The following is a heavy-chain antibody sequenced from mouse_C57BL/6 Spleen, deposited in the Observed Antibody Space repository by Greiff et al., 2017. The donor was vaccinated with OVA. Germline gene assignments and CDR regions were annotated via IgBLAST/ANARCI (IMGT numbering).Heavy chain of an antibody. CDR1: GYTFTSYW. CDR2: IDPSDSET. D-gene: IGHD2-2*01. Sequence: QVQLKQPGAELVRPGSSVKLSCKASGYTFTSYWMHWVKQRPIQGLEWIGNIDPSDSETHYNQKFKDKATLTVDKSSSTAYMQLSSLTSEDSAVYYCARSTMVTTFDYWGQGTTLTVSS. J-gene: IGHJ2*01. CDR3: ARSTMVTTFDY. V-gene: IGHV1-52*01.